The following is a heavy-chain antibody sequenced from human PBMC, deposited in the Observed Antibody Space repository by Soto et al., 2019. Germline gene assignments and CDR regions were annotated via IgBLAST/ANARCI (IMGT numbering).Heavy chain of an antibody. CDR2: MNPNSGNT. CDR1: GYTFTSYD. CDR3: ARIAVAGIEIDD. Sequence: ASVKVSCKASGYTFTSYDINWVRQATGQGLEWMGWMNPNSGNTGYAQKFQGRVTMTRNTSISTAYMELSSLRSEDTAVYYCARIAVAGIEIDDWGQGTLVTVSS. J-gene: IGHJ4*02. V-gene: IGHV1-8*01. D-gene: IGHD6-19*01.